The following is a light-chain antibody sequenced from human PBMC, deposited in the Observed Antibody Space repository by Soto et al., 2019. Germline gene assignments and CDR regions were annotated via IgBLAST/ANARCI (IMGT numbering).Light chain of an antibody. CDR2: GAS. CDR3: QQYNDWPLT. Sequence: EIVMTQPPATLSLSPGEGATISCRASQSISSNLAWYQQKPGQAPKLLIYGASTRATGFPARFSGSGSGTEFTLTISSLQSEDFAVYYCQQYNDWPLTFGGGTKV. J-gene: IGKJ4*01. V-gene: IGKV3-15*01. CDR1: QSISSN.